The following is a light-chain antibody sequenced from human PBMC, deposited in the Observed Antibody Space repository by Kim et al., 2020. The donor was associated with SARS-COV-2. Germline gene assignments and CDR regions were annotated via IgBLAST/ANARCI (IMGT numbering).Light chain of an antibody. CDR1: QCVSRNY. CDR3: QQYDDSSSWT. J-gene: IGKJ1*01. Sequence: EIVLTQSPGTLSLSPGERATLSCRASQCVSRNYVAWYQQIPGQAPRLLIYGASTRATGIPDRFSGSGSGTDFSLTISRLEPGDFAVYYCQQYDDSSSWTFGQGTKVDIK. CDR2: GAS. V-gene: IGKV3-20*01.